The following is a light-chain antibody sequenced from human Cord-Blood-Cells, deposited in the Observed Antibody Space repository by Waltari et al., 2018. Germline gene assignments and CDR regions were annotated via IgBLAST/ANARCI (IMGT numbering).Light chain of an antibody. V-gene: IGKV3-11*01. CDR1: QSVSSY. CDR2: DAS. Sequence: EIVLTQSPATLSLSPGERATLSCRASQSVSSYLAWYQQKPGQAPRLLIYDASNRATGIPARFSGSGSGTDFTLTISSLEPEDCAVYYCQQRSNWYTCGRGTKLEIK. CDR3: QQRSNWYT. J-gene: IGKJ2*01.